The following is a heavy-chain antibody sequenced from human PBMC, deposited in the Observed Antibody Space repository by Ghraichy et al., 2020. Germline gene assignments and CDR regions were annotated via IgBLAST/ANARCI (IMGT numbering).Heavy chain of an antibody. J-gene: IGHJ6*02. CDR1: GDSISSSGYY. CDR2: IYYSGGT. CDR3: AWDASSSMQYYGMDV. V-gene: IGHV4-39*01. Sequence: ESLNISCTVSGDSISSSGYYWAWIRQPPGKGLEWIGSIYYSGGTYYNPSLESRVTISVDTSKSQFSLNLTSVTAADTAIYYCAWDASSSMQYYGMDVWGQGTTVTVSS. D-gene: IGHD6-6*01.